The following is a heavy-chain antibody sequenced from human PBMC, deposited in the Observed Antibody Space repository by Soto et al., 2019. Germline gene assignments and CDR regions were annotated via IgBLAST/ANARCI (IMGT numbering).Heavy chain of an antibody. CDR1: GGSISSYY. D-gene: IGHD3-10*01. CDR3: AREDGSGAGFDY. J-gene: IGHJ4*02. V-gene: IGHV4-59*01. Sequence: PSETLSLTCTVSGGSISSYYWSWIRQPPGKGLEWIGYIYYSGSTNYNPSLKSRVTISVDTSKNQFSLKLSSVTAADTAVYYCAREDGSGAGFDYWGQGTLVTVSS. CDR2: IYYSGST.